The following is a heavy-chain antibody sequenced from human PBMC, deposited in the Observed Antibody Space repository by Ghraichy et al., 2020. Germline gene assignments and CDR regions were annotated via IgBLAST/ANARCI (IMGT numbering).Heavy chain of an antibody. CDR3: ARPRLAVAGIIDY. CDR1: GDSIGSTGYY. CDR2: IFYSGST. D-gene: IGHD6-19*01. J-gene: IGHJ4*02. V-gene: IGHV4-39*01. Sequence: SETLSLTCTVSGDSIGSTGYYWGWIRQPPGKGLEWIGSIFYSGSTYYNPSLKSRVTMSVDTSKNQFSLNLSSVTAADTAVYYCARPRLAVAGIIDYWGQGILVTVSS.